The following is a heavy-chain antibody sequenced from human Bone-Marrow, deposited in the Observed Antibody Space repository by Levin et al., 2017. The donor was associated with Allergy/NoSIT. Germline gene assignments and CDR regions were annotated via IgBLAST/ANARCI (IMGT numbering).Heavy chain of an antibody. J-gene: IGHJ4*02. V-gene: IGHV1-69*13. CDR1: GGTFNSYT. CDR3: ARDEGLGLQISS. CDR2: IIPMFGTT. Sequence: ASVKVSCKASGGTFNSYTISWVRQAPAQGLEWMAGIIPMFGTTTYAQKFDGRVTITADESTIKAYMELTSLRVEDTAIYYCARDEGLGLQISSWGQGTLVTVSS. D-gene: IGHD5-24*01.